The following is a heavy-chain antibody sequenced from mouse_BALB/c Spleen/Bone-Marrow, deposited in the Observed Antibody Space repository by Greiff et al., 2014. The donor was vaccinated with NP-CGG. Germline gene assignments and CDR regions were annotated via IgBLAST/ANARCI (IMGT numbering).Heavy chain of an antibody. CDR3: TREGIYFGHGVPMDY. V-gene: IGHV1-15*01. CDR2: IDPETGGT. Sequence: QVQLQQSGAELVRPGASVTLSCKASGYKFTDYEMHWVKQTPVHGLEWIGSIDPETGGTAYNQNFKGKATLTADRSSTTACMELRSLTSEDSAVYYCTREGIYFGHGVPMDYWGQGTSVTVSS. J-gene: IGHJ4*01. CDR1: GYKFTDYE. D-gene: IGHD2-2*01.